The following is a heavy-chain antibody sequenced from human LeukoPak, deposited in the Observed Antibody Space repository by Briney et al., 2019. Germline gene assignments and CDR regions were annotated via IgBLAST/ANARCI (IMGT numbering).Heavy chain of an antibody. V-gene: IGHV4-31*03. D-gene: IGHD5-24*01. CDR1: GGSISNAAYY. CDR2: IYYSGST. J-gene: IGHJ4*02. CDR3: ARVAAATTNPRFDY. Sequence: SETLSLTCTVSGGSISNAAYYWSWIRQHPGKGLEWIGYIYYSGSTYYNPSLKSRVTISVDTSKNQFSLELSSVTAADTAVCYCARVAAATTNPRFDYWGQGTLVAVSS.